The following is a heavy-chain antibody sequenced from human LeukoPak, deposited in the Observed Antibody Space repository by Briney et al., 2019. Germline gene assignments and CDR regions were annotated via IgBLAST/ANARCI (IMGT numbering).Heavy chain of an antibody. V-gene: IGHV3-48*01. D-gene: IGHD2-15*01. J-gene: IGHJ4*02. CDR3: ARARTPDY. Sequence: GGSLRLSCVLSGFTFSGYSMIRVRQAPGKGLEWISYISSSSSTVYYADSVKGRFTISRDNAKNSLYLQMNSLRADDTAVYYCARARTPDYWGQGTLVTVSS. CDR1: GFTFSGYS. CDR2: ISSSSSTV.